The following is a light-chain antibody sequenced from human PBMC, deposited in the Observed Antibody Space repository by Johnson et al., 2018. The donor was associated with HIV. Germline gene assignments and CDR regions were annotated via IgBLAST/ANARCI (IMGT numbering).Light chain of an antibody. J-gene: IGLJ1*01. CDR2: DNN. CDR1: SSNIGNNY. Sequence: QSVLTQSPSVSAAPGQKVTISCSGSSSNIGNNYVSWYQQLPGRAPKLLIYDNNKRPSGIPDRFSGSKSGTSATLGITGLQTGDEADYYCGTWDSSLSAGRVFGTGTKVTVL. CDR3: GTWDSSLSAGRV. V-gene: IGLV1-51*01.